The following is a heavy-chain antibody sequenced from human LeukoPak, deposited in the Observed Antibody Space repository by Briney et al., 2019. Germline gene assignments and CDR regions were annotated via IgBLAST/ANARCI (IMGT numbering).Heavy chain of an antibody. J-gene: IGHJ6*02. CDR3: AKVGEGNDGGPYYYYGMDV. Sequence: PGGSLRLSCAASGFTFSSYAMHWVRQAPGKGLEWVAVISYDGSNKYYADSVKGRFTISRDNSKNTLYLQMNSLRAEDTAVYYCAKVGEGNDGGPYYYYGMDVWGQGTTVTVSS. CDR2: ISYDGSNK. V-gene: IGHV3-30-3*01. CDR1: GFTFSSYA. D-gene: IGHD4-23*01.